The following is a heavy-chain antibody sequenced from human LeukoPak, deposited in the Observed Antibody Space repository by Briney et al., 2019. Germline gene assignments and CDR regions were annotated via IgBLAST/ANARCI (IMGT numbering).Heavy chain of an antibody. CDR2: VSGSGGNT. CDR1: GFTFTNYP. D-gene: IGHD3-3*01. Sequence: GGSLRLSCAASGFTFTNYPMTWVRQAPGKGLEWVSTVSGSGGNTYYADSVKGRFSISRDNSKKTLFMQMISLRAEDTAVYYCAKTVDFWSGNYVRYFDNWGQGTPVTVSS. V-gene: IGHV3-23*01. CDR3: AKTVDFWSGNYVRYFDN. J-gene: IGHJ4*02.